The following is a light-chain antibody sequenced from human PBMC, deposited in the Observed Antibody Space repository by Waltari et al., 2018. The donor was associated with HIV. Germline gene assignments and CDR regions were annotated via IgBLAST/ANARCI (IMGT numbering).Light chain of an antibody. J-gene: IGLJ2*01. CDR2: RDD. CDR3: QSRDISGTHVV. CDR1: VLSHQY. V-gene: IGLV3-25*03. Sequence: SHGLTQPPSVSVSPGQTAEITCSGDVLSHQYAFWYQHKAGQAPVILIYRDDERPSEVPERFSGSSSGATVALTISGVQAEDEADYYCQSRDISGTHVVFGGGTKLTVL.